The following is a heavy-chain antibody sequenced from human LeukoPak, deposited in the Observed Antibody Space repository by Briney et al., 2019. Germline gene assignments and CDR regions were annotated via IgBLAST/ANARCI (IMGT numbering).Heavy chain of an antibody. Sequence: PGGSLRLSCAASGFTFSTYAMSWVRQAPGKGLEWVSAISGSADSTYYADSVKGQFAISRDNSKNTLYLQMDSLRAEDTAVYYCAKDPTYYGSGSYPDYWGQGTLVTVSS. CDR2: ISGSADST. D-gene: IGHD3-10*01. CDR3: AKDPTYYGSGSYPDY. V-gene: IGHV3-23*01. J-gene: IGHJ4*02. CDR1: GFTFSTYA.